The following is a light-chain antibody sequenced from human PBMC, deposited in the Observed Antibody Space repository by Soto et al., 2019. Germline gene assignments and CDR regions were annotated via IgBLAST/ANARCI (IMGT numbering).Light chain of an antibody. Sequence: SYELTQPPSVSVAPEKTTTITCGGNNIGDKRVHWYRQKPGQAPVLLISYDSDRPSGIPERFSGSKSGNTATLTISRVEDGDEADYYCQVWDSISDNDVFGGGTKLTVL. CDR2: YDS. J-gene: IGLJ2*01. V-gene: IGLV3-21*04. CDR3: QVWDSISDNDV. CDR1: NIGDKR.